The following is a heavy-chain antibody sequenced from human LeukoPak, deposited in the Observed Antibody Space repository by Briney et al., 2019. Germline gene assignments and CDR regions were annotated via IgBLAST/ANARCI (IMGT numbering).Heavy chain of an antibody. D-gene: IGHD3-22*01. CDR2: ISSSSSCT. V-gene: IGHV3-11*05. Sequence: GGSLRLSCAASGFTFSDYYMSWIRQAPGKGLEWVSYISSSSSCTKYADSVKGRFTISRDNAKNSLYLQMNSLRAEDTAVYYCARERLSTYYYDSSGSEDLDYWGQGTLVTVSS. J-gene: IGHJ4*02. CDR3: ARERLSTYYYDSSGSEDLDY. CDR1: GFTFSDYY.